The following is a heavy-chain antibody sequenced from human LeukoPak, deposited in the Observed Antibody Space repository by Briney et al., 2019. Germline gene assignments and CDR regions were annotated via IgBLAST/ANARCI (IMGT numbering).Heavy chain of an antibody. CDR2: IYHSGST. Sequence: SETLSLTCAVSGDFISSGYYWGWIRQPPGKGLEWIGSIYHSGSTYYNPSLKSRVTISVDTSKNQFSLKLRSVTAADTAVYYCARGNGEDILTHCNWFGNWGQGTLVTVSS. D-gene: IGHD3-9*01. CDR3: ARGNGEDILTHCNWFGN. CDR1: GDFISSGYY. J-gene: IGHJ5*02. V-gene: IGHV4-38-2*01.